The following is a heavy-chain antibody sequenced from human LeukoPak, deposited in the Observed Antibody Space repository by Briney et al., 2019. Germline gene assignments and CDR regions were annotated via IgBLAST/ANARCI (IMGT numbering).Heavy chain of an antibody. CDR1: GFTFSSYS. CDR2: ISSSSSYI. V-gene: IGHV3-21*01. Sequence: PGGSLRVSCAASGFTFSSYSMNWVRQAPGKGLEWVSSISSSSSYIYYADSVKGRFTISRDNAKNSLYLQMNSLRAEDTAVYYCARVRAKKDFDYWGQGTLVTVSS. CDR3: ARVRAKKDFDY. J-gene: IGHJ4*02.